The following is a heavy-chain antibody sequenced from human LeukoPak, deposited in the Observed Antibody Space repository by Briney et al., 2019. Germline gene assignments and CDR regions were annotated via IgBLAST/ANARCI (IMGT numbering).Heavy chain of an antibody. V-gene: IGHV1-69*05. J-gene: IGHJ6*02. CDR1: GGTFSSYA. CDR3: ARDNYLGDYGSGSYYYYYGMDV. D-gene: IGHD3-10*01. CDR2: IIPIFGTA. Sequence: GASVKVSCKASGGTFSSYAISWVRQAPGQGLEWMGGIIPIFGTANYAQKFQGRVTITTDESTSTAYMELSSLRSEDTAVYYCARDNYLGDYGSGSYYYYYGMDVWGQGTTVTVSS.